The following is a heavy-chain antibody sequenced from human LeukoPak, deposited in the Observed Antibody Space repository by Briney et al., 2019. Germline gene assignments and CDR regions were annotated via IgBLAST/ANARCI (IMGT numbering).Heavy chain of an antibody. CDR2: INRSGST. J-gene: IGHJ6*03. Sequence: SETLSLTCAVYGGSFSGYYWSWIRQPPGKGLEWIGEINRSGSTNYNPSLKSRVTISVDTSKNQFSLKLSSVTAADTAVYYCAREATIAAAGTHYYYYMDVWGKGTTVTVSS. CDR1: GGSFSGYY. CDR3: AREATIAAAGTHYYYYMDV. V-gene: IGHV4-34*01. D-gene: IGHD6-13*01.